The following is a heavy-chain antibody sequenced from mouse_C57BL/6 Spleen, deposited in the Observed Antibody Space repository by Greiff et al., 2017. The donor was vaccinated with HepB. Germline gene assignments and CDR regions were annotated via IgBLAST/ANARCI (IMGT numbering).Heavy chain of an antibody. J-gene: IGHJ1*03. CDR1: GYTFTSYW. CDR2: IDPSDSET. D-gene: IGHD2-1*01. Sequence: QAQLQQPGAELVRPGSSVKLSCKASGYTFTSYWMHWVKQRPIQGLEWIGNIDPSDSETHYNQKFKDKATLTVDKSSSTAYMQLSSLTSEDSAVYYCARKGGKRRYFDVWGTGTTVTVSS. V-gene: IGHV1-52*01. CDR3: ARKGGKRRYFDV.